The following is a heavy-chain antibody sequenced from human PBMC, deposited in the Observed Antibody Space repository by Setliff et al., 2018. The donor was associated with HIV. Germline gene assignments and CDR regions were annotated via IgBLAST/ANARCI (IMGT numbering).Heavy chain of an antibody. V-gene: IGHV3-30*04. Sequence: GESLKISCAASKFTFSYYAMHWVRQAPGKGLEWVAAISFDGSEKYYADSVKGRFTISRDTSKKTVYLQMNSLRAEDTALYYCARPHKDGYNWDALEIWGQGTMVTVS. J-gene: IGHJ3*02. CDR3: ARPHKDGYNWDALEI. CDR2: ISFDGSEK. CDR1: KFTFSYYA. D-gene: IGHD5-12*01.